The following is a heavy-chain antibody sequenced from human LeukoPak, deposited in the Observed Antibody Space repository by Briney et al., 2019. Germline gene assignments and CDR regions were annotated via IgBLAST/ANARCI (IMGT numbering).Heavy chain of an antibody. Sequence: PSETLSLTCTVSGDSISGSAYWGWTRQPPGKGLEWIGSISYSGTTYYNPSLRSRVSISADTSENQFSLQLSSVTAADTAVYYCTRDIAVQWFYSWGQGTLVTVSS. CDR1: GDSISGSAY. CDR3: TRDIAVQWFYS. D-gene: IGHD2-15*01. V-gene: IGHV4-39*02. J-gene: IGHJ5*01. CDR2: ISYSGTT.